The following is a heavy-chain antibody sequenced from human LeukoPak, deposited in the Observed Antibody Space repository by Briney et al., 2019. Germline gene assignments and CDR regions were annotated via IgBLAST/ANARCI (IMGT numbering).Heavy chain of an antibody. CDR3: ARADYDSSGYYPSSIGY. CDR2: IYSGGTT. CDR1: GFTVSSSY. J-gene: IGHJ4*02. V-gene: IGHV3-53*01. D-gene: IGHD3-22*01. Sequence: GGSLRLSCAASGFTVSSSYMSWVRQAPGKGLEWVSVIYSGGTTYYADSVKGRFTISRDNLKNTLYLQMNSLRAEDTAVYYCARADYDSSGYYPSSIGYWGQGTLVTVSS.